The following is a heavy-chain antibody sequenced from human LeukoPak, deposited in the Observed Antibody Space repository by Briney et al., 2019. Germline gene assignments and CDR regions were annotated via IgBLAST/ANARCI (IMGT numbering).Heavy chain of an antibody. CDR3: ARDYYGLDL. J-gene: IGHJ6*02. CDR2: INPNSGGT. CDR1: GYTLSDYF. V-gene: IGHV1-2*02. Sequence: GASVTVSCKASGYTLSDYFLHWVQQAPGQGLEWMGWINPNSGGTNYAQKFQGRVTMTRDTSINTAYMDLSSLRSDDTAVYYCARDYYGLDLWGQGTTVTVSS.